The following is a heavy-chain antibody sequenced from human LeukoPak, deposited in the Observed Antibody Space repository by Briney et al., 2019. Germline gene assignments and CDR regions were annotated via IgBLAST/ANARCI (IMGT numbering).Heavy chain of an antibody. CDR2: ISYDGSNK. J-gene: IGHJ4*02. CDR3: AKDRRDSGWWYFDY. CDR1: GFTSSTYG. Sequence: QPGRSLRLSCAASGFTSSTYGMHWVRQAPGKGLEWVAVISYDGSNKDYADSVKGRFTISRDNSKNTLYLQMNSLRAEDTAVYYCAKDRRDSGWWYFDYWGQGTLVTVSS. V-gene: IGHV3-30*18. D-gene: IGHD6-19*01.